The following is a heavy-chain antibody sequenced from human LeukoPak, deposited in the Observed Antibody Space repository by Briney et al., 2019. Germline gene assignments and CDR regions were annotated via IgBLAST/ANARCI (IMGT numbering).Heavy chain of an antibody. Sequence: SETLSLTCTVSGGSISSGGYYWSWIRQHPGKGLEWIGYIYYSGSTYYNPSLKSRVTISVDTSKNQFSLKLSSVTAADTAVYYCSRAPYYYDSSGYGPTNFDYWGQGTLVTVSS. CDR1: GGSISSGGYY. D-gene: IGHD3-22*01. CDR2: IYYSGST. J-gene: IGHJ4*02. CDR3: SRAPYYYDSSGYGPTNFDY. V-gene: IGHV4-31*03.